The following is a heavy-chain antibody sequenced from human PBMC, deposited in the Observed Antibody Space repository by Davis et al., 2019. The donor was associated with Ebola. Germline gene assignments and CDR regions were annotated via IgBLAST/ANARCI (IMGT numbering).Heavy chain of an antibody. D-gene: IGHD2-2*03. CDR3: ARGGTSKYGYWARY. CDR2: IYYSGST. V-gene: IGHV4-59*01. Sequence: MPSETLSLTCTVSGCSISSSYWSWIRQPPGKGLEWIGYIYYSGSTNYNPSLKSRVTISVATSKNHFSLKLLSVTAADTAVYYCARGGTSKYGYWARYWGQGTLVTVSS. J-gene: IGHJ4*02. CDR1: GCSISSSY.